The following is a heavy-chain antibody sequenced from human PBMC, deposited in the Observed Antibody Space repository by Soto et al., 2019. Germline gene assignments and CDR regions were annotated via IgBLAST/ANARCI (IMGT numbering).Heavy chain of an antibody. CDR3: ASWRSYTGSYCFDY. Sequence: QVQLVQSGAEVKKPGSAVNVSCEASGGTFNTYTINWVRQAPGRGLEWMGQVIPMYDSVNYAESFQGRVTITADKSTNIAYMELSSLRSEDTALYFCASWRSYTGSYCFDYWGQGTLVIVSS. V-gene: IGHV1-69*06. CDR1: GGTFNTYT. CDR2: VIPMYDSV. J-gene: IGHJ4*02. D-gene: IGHD3-16*01.